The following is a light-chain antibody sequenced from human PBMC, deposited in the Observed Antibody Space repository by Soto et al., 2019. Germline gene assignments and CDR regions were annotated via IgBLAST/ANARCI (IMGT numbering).Light chain of an antibody. CDR1: QSISSW. CDR3: QQYNSYFSRT. V-gene: IGKV1-5*01. J-gene: IGKJ1*01. Sequence: DIQMTQSPSTLSASVGDRVTITCRASQSISSWLAWYQQKPGKAPKLLIYDASSLESGVPSRFSGSGSGTEFTLPISSLQPDDFANYYCQQYNSYFSRTFGQGTKVDIK. CDR2: DAS.